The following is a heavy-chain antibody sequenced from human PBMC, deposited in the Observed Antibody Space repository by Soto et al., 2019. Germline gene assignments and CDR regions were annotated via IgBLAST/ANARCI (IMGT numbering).Heavy chain of an antibody. CDR1: GFNFSSFD. V-gene: IGHV3-30*18. J-gene: IGHJ2*01. CDR2: ISSEGNSK. CDR3: AKAAWCNGQSCYCDFDL. Sequence: QVNLVESGGGVVQPGRSLRLSCATSGFNFSSFDMHWVRQSPGKGLKWVAFISSEGNSKFYSDSLEGRLTISRDNSKSTPSLQLANASPEDTSTYHCAKAAWCNGQSCYCDFDLWGRGTLLSVPS. D-gene: IGHD2-8*01.